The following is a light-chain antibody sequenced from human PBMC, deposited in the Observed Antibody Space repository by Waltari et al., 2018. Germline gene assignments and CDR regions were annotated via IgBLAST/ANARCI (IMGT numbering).Light chain of an antibody. J-gene: IGKJ4*01. CDR2: DAS. CDR3: QQRAVWPPN. Sequence: VVLTQSPATLSLSAGEGATLSRRASQKINTFLAWYQQKPGQAPRLPIYDASNRATGVPVRFSGGGSGTDFTLTISSLEPEDFAVYYCQQRAVWPPNFGGGTKVEIK. CDR1: QKINTF. V-gene: IGKV3-11*01.